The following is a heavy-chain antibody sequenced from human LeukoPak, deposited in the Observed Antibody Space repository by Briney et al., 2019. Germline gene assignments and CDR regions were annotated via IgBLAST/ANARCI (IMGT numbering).Heavy chain of an antibody. CDR1: GFTISRYY. J-gene: IGHJ3*02. CDR3: ASGTTGALDI. D-gene: IGHD1-1*01. Sequence: GGSLRLSCAASGFTISRYYMSWVRQVPGGGLEWVSFIYSGGNTYYTDSVKGRFTISRDNSKNTLYLQMNSLRAEDTAVYYCASGTTGALDIWGQGTMVTVSS. V-gene: IGHV3-53*01. CDR2: IYSGGNT.